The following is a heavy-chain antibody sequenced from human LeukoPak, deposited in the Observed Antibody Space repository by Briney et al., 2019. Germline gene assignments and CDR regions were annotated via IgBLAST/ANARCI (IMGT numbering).Heavy chain of an antibody. CDR3: VRDRLQFRVSFDY. V-gene: IGHV4-38-2*02. CDR1: GYSIISGYY. J-gene: IGHJ4*02. Sequence: SETLSLTRAVSGYSIISGYYWGWIRQPPGKGLEWIGSIYHSGSTYYNPSLKSRVTISVDTSKNQFSLKLSSVTAADTAVYYCVRDRLQFRVSFDYWGQGTLVTVSS. D-gene: IGHD5-24*01. CDR2: IYHSGST.